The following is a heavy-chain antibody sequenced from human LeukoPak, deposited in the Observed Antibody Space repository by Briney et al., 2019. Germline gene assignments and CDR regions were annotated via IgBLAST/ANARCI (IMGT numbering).Heavy chain of an antibody. Sequence: SETLSLTCTVSGGSISSSSYYWGWIRQPPGKGLEWIGIIYYSGSTYYNPSLKSRLTISVDTSKNQFSLKLSSVTATDTAVYYCTRRGYCSSTSCYEYWFDPWGQGTLVTVSS. J-gene: IGHJ5*02. D-gene: IGHD2-2*01. V-gene: IGHV4-39*01. CDR3: TRRGYCSSTSCYEYWFDP. CDR2: IYYSGST. CDR1: GGSISSSSYY.